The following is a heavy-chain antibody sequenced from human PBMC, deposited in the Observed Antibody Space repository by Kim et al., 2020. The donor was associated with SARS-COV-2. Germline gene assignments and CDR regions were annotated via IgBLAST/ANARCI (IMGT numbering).Heavy chain of an antibody. Sequence: GGSLRLSCAASGFTFSGSTMHWVRQASGKGLEWVGRIRNKANNYATEYSVSVKGRFTISRDDSKNTAFLQMNSLKTEDTAVYYCATSVNRGLDAWGQGTLVTVSS. CDR1: GFTFSGST. J-gene: IGHJ5*02. CDR3: ATSVNRGLDA. D-gene: IGHD5-12*01. V-gene: IGHV3-73*01. CDR2: IRNKANNYAT.